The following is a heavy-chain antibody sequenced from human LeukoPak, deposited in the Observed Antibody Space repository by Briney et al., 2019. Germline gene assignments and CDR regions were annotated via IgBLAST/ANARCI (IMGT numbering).Heavy chain of an antibody. D-gene: IGHD6-19*01. J-gene: IGHJ4*02. V-gene: IGHV3-23*01. Sequence: PGGSLRLSCAASGFTLSTYAMSWVRQAPGKGLEWVSAISGGDGTTYYADSVKGRFTISRDNSKNTLYLQMNSLRAEDTAVYYCAKDQGYSSGWYYFDYWGQGTLVTVSS. CDR3: AKDQGYSSGWYYFDY. CDR1: GFTLSTYA. CDR2: ISGGDGTT.